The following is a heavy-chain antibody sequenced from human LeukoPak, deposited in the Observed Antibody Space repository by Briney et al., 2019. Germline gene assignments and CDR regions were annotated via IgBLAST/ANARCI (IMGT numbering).Heavy chain of an antibody. CDR2: INPNSGGT. CDR1: GYTFTVYY. D-gene: IGHD3-3*01. V-gene: IGHV1-2*02. CDR3: ARQEDITIFGVAMGY. J-gene: IGHJ4*02. Sequence: ASVTVSCKASGYTFTVYYMHWVRQAPGQGLEWMGWINPNSGGTNYAQKFQGRVTMTRDTSISTAYMELSRLRSDDTAVYYCARQEDITIFGVAMGYWGQGTLVTVSS.